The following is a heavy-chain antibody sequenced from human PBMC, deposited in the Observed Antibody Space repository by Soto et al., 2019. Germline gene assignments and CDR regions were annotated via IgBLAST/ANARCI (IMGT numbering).Heavy chain of an antibody. CDR1: GYTFTSYG. J-gene: IGHJ6*02. CDR2: ISAYNGNT. D-gene: IGHD3-16*01. Sequence: QVQLVQSGAEVKKPGASVKVSCKTSGYTFTSYGISWVRQAPGQGLEWMGWISAYNGNTNYAQKLQDRVTMTTDTSTTTAYMELRSLRSADTAVYYCAREGVRPYYYYGMDVWGQGTTVTVSS. V-gene: IGHV1-18*01. CDR3: AREGVRPYYYYGMDV.